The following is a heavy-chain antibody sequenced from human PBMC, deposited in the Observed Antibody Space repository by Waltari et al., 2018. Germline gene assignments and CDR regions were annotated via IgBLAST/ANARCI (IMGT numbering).Heavy chain of an antibody. V-gene: IGHV3-48*01. CDR1: GFTFSSYS. D-gene: IGHD6-13*01. J-gene: IGHJ6*02. CDR2: ISSSSMTI. CDR3: ATFPIAAAGTAYYYGMDV. Sequence: EVQLVESGGGLVQPGGSLRLSCAASGFTFSSYSMNWVRQAPGKGLEWVSYISSSSMTIYYADSVKGRFTIARDKAKNSLYLQMNSLRAEDTAVYYCATFPIAAAGTAYYYGMDVWGQGTTVTVSS.